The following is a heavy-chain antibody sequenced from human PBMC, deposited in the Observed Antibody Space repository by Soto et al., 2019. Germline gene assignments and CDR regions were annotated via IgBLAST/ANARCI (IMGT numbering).Heavy chain of an antibody. V-gene: IGHV4-4*07. D-gene: IGHD1-26*01. CDR2: IYPSGTT. CDR1: GGSLSDHF. CDR3: AREVGRAGHFDT. Sequence: QVQLQESGPGLVKPSDTLSLTCSVSGGSLSDHFWTWVRQPAGKGMEWIGRIYPSGTTTYNSSLKGHVTLSIDKSKNQVSLRLTSVTAADTAVYYCAREVGRAGHFDTWGQGILLTVSS. J-gene: IGHJ5*02.